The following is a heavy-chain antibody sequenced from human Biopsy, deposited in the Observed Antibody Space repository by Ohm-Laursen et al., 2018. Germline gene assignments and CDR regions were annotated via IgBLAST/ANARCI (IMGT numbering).Heavy chain of an antibody. CDR3: ATGPVQMVYANLRGEFAS. J-gene: IGHJ5*02. V-gene: IGHV3-23*01. CDR1: GFTFSSYA. D-gene: IGHD2-8*01. Sequence: GSLRLSCAASGFTFSSYAMTWVRQAPGKGLEWVSAFSGSGGSTYYADSVKGRFTISRDSSTNTLYLQMNGLRADDTAVYYCATGPVQMVYANLRGEFASWGQGALVTVSS. CDR2: FSGSGGST.